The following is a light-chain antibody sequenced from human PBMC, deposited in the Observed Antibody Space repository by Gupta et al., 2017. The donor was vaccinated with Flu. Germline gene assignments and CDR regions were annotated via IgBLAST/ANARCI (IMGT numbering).Light chain of an antibody. J-gene: IGKJ5*01. Sequence: EIVMTQSPATLSVSPGERATLSCRASQSVSSDLAWYQQRPGQAPRLLNYGASTRATGIPARFSGRGSGTEFTLTISSRQSEDFAVYYCQQYNNWPPITFGQGTRLEIK. CDR2: GAS. CDR3: QQYNNWPPIT. V-gene: IGKV3-15*01. CDR1: QSVSSD.